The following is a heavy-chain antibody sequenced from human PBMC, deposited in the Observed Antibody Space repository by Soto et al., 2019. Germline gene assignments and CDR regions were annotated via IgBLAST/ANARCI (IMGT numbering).Heavy chain of an antibody. Sequence: NPSXTQSLTCAVYGGSFGGYYWNWIRQPPGKGVEXSGEIXNSGRNKCNPXXKSRVNIXXDTSQNQFSLKLTSVTAADTAVYYCARGGYFDYWGQGILVTVSS. CDR3: ARGGYFDY. CDR1: GGSFGGYY. CDR2: IXNSGRN. V-gene: IGHV4-34*01. J-gene: IGHJ4*02.